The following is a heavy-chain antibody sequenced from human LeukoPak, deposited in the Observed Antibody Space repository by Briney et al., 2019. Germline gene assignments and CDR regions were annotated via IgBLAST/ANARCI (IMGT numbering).Heavy chain of an antibody. CDR3: ARVTNYYGSGNYI. V-gene: IGHV4-38-2*02. D-gene: IGHD3-10*01. CDR1: GFSINSGYY. CDR2: IYHSGTT. Sequence: PSETLSLTCTVSGFSINSGYYWGWIRQPPGKGLEWIGTIYHSGTTYYNASLKSRVTISVDTSKNHFSLRMSSVTAADTAVYYCARVTNYYGSGNYIWGQGTLVTVSS. J-gene: IGHJ4*02.